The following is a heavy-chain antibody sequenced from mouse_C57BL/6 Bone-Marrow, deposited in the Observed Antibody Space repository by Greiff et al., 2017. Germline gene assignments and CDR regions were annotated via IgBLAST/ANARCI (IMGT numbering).Heavy chain of an antibody. CDR2: IHPNSGST. D-gene: IGHD1-1*01. J-gene: IGHJ2*01. Sequence: QVQLQQSGAELARPGASVKLSCKASGYTFTSYWMHWVKQRPGQGLEWIGMIHPNSGSTNYNEKFKSKATLTVDKSSSTAYMQLSSLTSEDSEVYCSERRGTTVVPYYLDYWGQGTALTVSS. CDR1: GYTFTSYW. V-gene: IGHV1-64*01. CDR3: ERRGTTVVPYYLDY.